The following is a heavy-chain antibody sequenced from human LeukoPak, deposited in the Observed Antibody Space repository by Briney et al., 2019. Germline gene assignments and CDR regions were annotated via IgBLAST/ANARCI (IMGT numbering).Heavy chain of an antibody. CDR1: GFTFSSYS. D-gene: IGHD3-22*01. Sequence: SGGSLRLSCAASGFTFSSYSMNWVRQAPGKGLEWVSYISSSSSTIYYADSVKGRFTISRDNAKNSLYLQMNSLRAEDTAVYYCAKAPMIVVATNYWYFDLWGRGTLVTVSS. CDR2: ISSSSSTI. J-gene: IGHJ2*01. V-gene: IGHV3-48*01. CDR3: AKAPMIVVATNYWYFDL.